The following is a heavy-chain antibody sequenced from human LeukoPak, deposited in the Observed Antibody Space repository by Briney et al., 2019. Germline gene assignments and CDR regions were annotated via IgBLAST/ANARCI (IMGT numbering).Heavy chain of an antibody. V-gene: IGHV3-23*01. J-gene: IGHJ3*02. CDR1: GFTFSTYD. Sequence: GGSLRLSCAASGFTFSTYDMRWVRQAPGKGREWVSSISGGGGTTYYGDSVKGRFTISRDNSKNTLYLKMSSLRAEDTAVYYCAIPVISTGNSNSFDIWGQGTMVTVSS. CDR2: ISGGGGTT. CDR3: AIPVISTGNSNSFDI. D-gene: IGHD2-21*01.